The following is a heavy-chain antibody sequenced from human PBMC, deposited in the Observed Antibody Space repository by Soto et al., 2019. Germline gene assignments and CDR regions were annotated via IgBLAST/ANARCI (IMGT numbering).Heavy chain of an antibody. V-gene: IGHV4-31*03. Sequence: QVQLQESGPGLVKPSQTLSLTCTVSGGSISSGDYYWSWIRQHPGKCLEWIGYIYYSGSTYYNPSLKSRVTISVDTSKNQFSLKLSSVTAADTAVYYCARWWSGSRQGFDTWGQGTLVTVSS. J-gene: IGHJ5*02. CDR3: ARWWSGSRQGFDT. D-gene: IGHD3-3*01. CDR2: IYYSGST. CDR1: GGSISSGDYY.